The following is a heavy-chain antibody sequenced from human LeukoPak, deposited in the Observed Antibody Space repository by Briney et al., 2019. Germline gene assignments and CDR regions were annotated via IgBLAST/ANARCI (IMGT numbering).Heavy chain of an antibody. V-gene: IGHV4-34*01. CDR3: ARGYQLLWGGWFDP. Sequence: PSETLSLTCAVYGGSFSGYYWSWIRQPPGKGLEWIGEINHSESTNYNPSLKSRVIISVDTSKNQFSLKLTSVIAADTAVYYCARGYQLLWGGWFDPWGQGTLVTVSS. J-gene: IGHJ5*02. CDR1: GGSFSGYY. CDR2: INHSEST. D-gene: IGHD2-2*01.